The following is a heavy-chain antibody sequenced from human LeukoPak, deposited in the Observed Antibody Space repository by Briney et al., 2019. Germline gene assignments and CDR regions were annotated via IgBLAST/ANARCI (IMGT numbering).Heavy chain of an antibody. D-gene: IGHD2-15*01. Sequence: GGSLRLSCAASGFTFSSYWMSWVRQAPGKGLEWVANIKQDGSEKYYVDSVKGRFTISRDNAKNSLYLQMNSLRAEDTAVYYCARDGGSTLGYYYYYGMDVWGQGTTVTVSS. CDR3: ARDGGSTLGYYYYYGMDV. CDR2: IKQDGSEK. CDR1: GFTFSSYW. V-gene: IGHV3-7*01. J-gene: IGHJ6*02.